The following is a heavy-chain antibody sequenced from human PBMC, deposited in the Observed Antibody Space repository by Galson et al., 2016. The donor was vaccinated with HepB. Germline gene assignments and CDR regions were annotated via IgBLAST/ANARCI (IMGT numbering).Heavy chain of an antibody. CDR3: ARGGWLPRHMDYYYYGLDG. Sequence: SLRLSCAASGFAFDDFYMSWIRQAPGKGLEWIAYISSSGSSTYYADSVRGRFTISRDSAKNSLFLQMKSLRADDTAFYYCARGGWLPRHMDYYYYGLDGWGQGTTVTVSS. V-gene: IGHV3-11*01. D-gene: IGHD3-22*01. CDR1: GFAFDDFY. J-gene: IGHJ6*02. CDR2: ISSSGSST.